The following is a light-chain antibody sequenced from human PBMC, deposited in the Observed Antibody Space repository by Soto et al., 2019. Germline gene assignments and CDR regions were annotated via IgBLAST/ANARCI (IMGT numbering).Light chain of an antibody. CDR1: QSVSID. Sequence: EIVMTQSPDTLSVSPGERSTLSCRASQSVSIDLAWYQQTPGQAPRLLIYGASTRATGVPPTFSGSASGTEFTLTISSLQSEDYAVYYCQQYKSWPPITFGQGTRLEIK. CDR2: GAS. J-gene: IGKJ5*01. CDR3: QQYKSWPPIT. V-gene: IGKV3-15*01.